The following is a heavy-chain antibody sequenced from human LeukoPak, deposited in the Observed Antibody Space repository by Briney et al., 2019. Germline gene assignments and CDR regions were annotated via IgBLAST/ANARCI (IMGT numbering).Heavy chain of an antibody. J-gene: IGHJ4*02. CDR2: ISRSGGGT. CDR3: AKDYDFWSGYPDY. CDR1: GFTFSSSA. D-gene: IGHD3-3*01. V-gene: IGHV3-23*01. Sequence: PGGSLRLSCAVSGFTFSSSAMSWVRQAPGKGLEWVSAISRSGGGTYYADSVKGRFTISRNNSKNTLYLQMNSLRAEDTAVYYCAKDYDFWSGYPDYWGQGTLVTVSS.